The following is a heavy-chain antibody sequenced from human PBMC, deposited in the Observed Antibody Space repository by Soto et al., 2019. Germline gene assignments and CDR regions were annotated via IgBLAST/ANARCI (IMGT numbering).Heavy chain of an antibody. CDR1: GFPFTTYA. CDR2: TSIGGNT. J-gene: IGHJ5*02. V-gene: IGHV3-23*01. Sequence: GGSLRLSCEACGFPFTTYAMTWFRQLPGMGLEWVSTTSIGGNTDFAESVRGRFSVSRDNSKNTLYLQMTNLRAEDAAIYFCAKDLRPGLVVPTKSGFDPWGQGTRVTVSS. D-gene: IGHD3-10*01. CDR3: AKDLRPGLVVPTKSGFDP.